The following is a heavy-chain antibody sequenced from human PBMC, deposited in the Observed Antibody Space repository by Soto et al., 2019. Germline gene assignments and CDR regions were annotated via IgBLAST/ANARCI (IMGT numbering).Heavy chain of an antibody. Sequence: GGSLRLSCAASGFTFSSYAMHWVRQAPGKGLEWVAVISYDGSNKYYADSVKGRFTISRDNSKNTLYLQMNSLRAEDTAVYYCARAPVTTGYLDYWGQGTLVTVSS. V-gene: IGHV3-30-3*01. D-gene: IGHD4-17*01. CDR1: GFTFSSYA. J-gene: IGHJ4*02. CDR3: ARAPVTTGYLDY. CDR2: ISYDGSNK.